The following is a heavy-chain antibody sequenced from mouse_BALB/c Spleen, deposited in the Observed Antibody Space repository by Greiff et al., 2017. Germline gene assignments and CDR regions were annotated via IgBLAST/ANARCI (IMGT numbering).Heavy chain of an antibody. V-gene: IGHV1-69*02. J-gene: IGHJ4*01. CDR3: ARRGITTTGYAMDY. CDR1: GYTFTSYW. Sequence: QVHVKQSGAELVKPGASVKLSCKASGYTFTSYWMHWVKQRPGQGLEWIGEIDPSDSYTNYNQKFKGKATLTVDKSSSTAYMQLSSLTSEDSAVYYCARRGITTTGYAMDYWGQGTSVTVSS. D-gene: IGHD2-4*01. CDR2: IDPSDSYT.